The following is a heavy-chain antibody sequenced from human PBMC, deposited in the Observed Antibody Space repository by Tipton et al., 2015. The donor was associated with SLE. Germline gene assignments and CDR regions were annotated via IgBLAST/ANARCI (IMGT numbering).Heavy chain of an antibody. V-gene: IGHV3-64*02. Sequence: SLRLSCEGSGFIFSDYAMHWVRQAPGKGLEYVSGIGSNGGGPFYADSVKGRFTISRDNSENTLYLHMDSLRAEDTAVYYCARAPGYGDPVDHWGQGTLVTVSS. D-gene: IGHD4-17*01. CDR1: GFIFSDYA. CDR3: ARAPGYGDPVDH. CDR2: IGSNGGGP. J-gene: IGHJ4*02.